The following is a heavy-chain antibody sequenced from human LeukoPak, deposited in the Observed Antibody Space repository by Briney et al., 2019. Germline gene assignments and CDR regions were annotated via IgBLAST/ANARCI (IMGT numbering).Heavy chain of an antibody. CDR2: ISGSSSYI. V-gene: IGHV3-21*01. J-gene: IGHJ4*02. CDR3: ARVDRDSSSWTFDY. CDR1: GFTFSTHS. Sequence: GGSLRLSCAASGFTFSTHSMNWVRQAPGKGLEWVSSISGSSSYIYYADSVKGRFTISRDNAKNSLYLQMNSLRAEDTAVYYCARVDRDSSSWTFDYWGQGTLVTVSS. D-gene: IGHD6-13*01.